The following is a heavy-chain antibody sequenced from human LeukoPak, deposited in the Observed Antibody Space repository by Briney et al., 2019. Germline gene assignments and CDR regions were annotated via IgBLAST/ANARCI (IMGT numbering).Heavy chain of an antibody. V-gene: IGHV3-74*01. CDR3: ASTTMAIPGDY. CDR2: INTDGSST. J-gene: IGHJ4*02. D-gene: IGHD5-18*01. CDR1: GCTFSNYW. Sequence: RGESLRLSCAASGCTFSNYWMHWVRQAPGKGLVWVSRINTDGSSTNYADSVKGRFTISRDNAKNTLYLQMNSLRGEDTAVYYCASTTMAIPGDYWGQGTLVTVSS.